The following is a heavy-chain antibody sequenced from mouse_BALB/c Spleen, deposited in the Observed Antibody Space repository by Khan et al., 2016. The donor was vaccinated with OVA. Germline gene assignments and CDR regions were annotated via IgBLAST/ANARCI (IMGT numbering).Heavy chain of an antibody. D-gene: IGHD2-14*01. CDR3: VGYESY. Sequence: VQLKESGAEIVKPGASVKLSCTASGFNIEDTYMHWVKQRPEQGLEWLGRIDPADGNTKYDPTFQDKATITSDTSSNTVYLHLSSLTFEDSAVYYCVGYESYWGQGTTLTVSS. CDR2: IDPADGNT. V-gene: IGHV14-3*02. J-gene: IGHJ2*01. CDR1: GFNIEDTY.